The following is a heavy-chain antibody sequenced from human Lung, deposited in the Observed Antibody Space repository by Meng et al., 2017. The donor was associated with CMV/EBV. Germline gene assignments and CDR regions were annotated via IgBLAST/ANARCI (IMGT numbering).Heavy chain of an antibody. V-gene: IGHV3-23*01. CDR3: AKDDKPTKYIVVVPAAGDY. Sequence: GESLKISCAASGFTFSSYAMSWVRQAPGKGLEWVSAISGSGGSTYYADSVKGRFTISRDNSKNTLYLQMNSLRAEDTAAYYCAKDDKPTKYIVVVPAAGDYWGQGTXVTVSS. CDR1: GFTFSSYA. CDR2: ISGSGGST. D-gene: IGHD2-2*01. J-gene: IGHJ4*02.